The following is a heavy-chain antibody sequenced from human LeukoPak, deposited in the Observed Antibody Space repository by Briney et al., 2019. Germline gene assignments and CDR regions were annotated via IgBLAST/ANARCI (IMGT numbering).Heavy chain of an antibody. CDR2: INHSGST. CDR1: GGSFSGYY. CDR3: ARGRIFGVVAARGWFDP. V-gene: IGHV4-34*01. Sequence: SETLSLTCAVYGGSFSGYYWSWIRQPPGKGLEWIGEINHSGSTNYNTSLKSRVTISVDTSKNQFSLKLSSATAADTAVYYCARGRIFGVVAARGWFDPWGQGTLVTVSS. J-gene: IGHJ5*02. D-gene: IGHD3-3*01.